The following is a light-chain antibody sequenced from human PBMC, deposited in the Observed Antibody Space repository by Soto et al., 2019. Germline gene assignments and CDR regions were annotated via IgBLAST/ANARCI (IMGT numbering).Light chain of an antibody. CDR3: SSYTSSSTLV. J-gene: IGLJ1*01. CDR1: SSDVGGYNY. V-gene: IGLV2-14*01. Sequence: QSALTQPASVSGSPGQSITISCTGTSSDVGGYNYVSWYQQHPGKAPKLMFYEVSNRPSGVSNRFSGSKSGKTASLTISGLQAEDEADYYCSSYTSSSTLVFGTGTKVTVL. CDR2: EVS.